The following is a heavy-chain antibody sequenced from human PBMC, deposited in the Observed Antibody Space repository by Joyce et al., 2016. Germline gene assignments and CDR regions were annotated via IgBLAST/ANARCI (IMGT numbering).Heavy chain of an antibody. Sequence: QLQLQESGPGLVKPSGTLSLTCTVSGVSISSSTYFWVWLRQPPGKGLGWIGSIYYCGSTYYNPSLESRATISVDTSKNQFSLKLSSVTAADTAVYYCARPGWNYSYYFYMDVWGKGTTVTVSS. CDR3: ARPGWNYSYYFYMDV. D-gene: IGHD1-7*01. J-gene: IGHJ6*03. CDR1: GVSISSSTYF. V-gene: IGHV4-39*01. CDR2: IYYCGST.